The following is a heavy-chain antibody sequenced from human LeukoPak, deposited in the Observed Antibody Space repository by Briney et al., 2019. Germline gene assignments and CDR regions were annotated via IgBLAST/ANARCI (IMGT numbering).Heavy chain of an antibody. CDR1: GFIFSNYG. V-gene: IGHV3-23*01. Sequence: GGTLRLSCAASGFIFSNYGMSWVRQAPGKGLEWVSAIRGNAGTTYYADSVKGRFTISRDTSKNTLYLQMNSLRAEDTAVYYCARETHSRIFGEVIRSPLRNYFDYWGQGTLVTVSS. J-gene: IGHJ4*02. D-gene: IGHD3-3*01. CDR2: IRGNAGTT. CDR3: ARETHSRIFGEVIRSPLRNYFDY.